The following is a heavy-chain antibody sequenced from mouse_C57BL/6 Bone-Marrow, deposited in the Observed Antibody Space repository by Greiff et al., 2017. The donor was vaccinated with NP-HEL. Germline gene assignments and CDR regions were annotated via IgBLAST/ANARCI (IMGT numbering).Heavy chain of an antibody. V-gene: IGHV5-4*03. CDR3: ARSFDY. CDR2: ISDGGSYT. J-gene: IGHJ2*01. Sequence: EVKLVESGGGLVKPGGSLKLSCAASGFTFSSYAMSWVRQTPEKRLEWVASISDGGSYTYYPDNVTGRFTISRDTAKNNLYLQMSDLKSEDTAMYYCARSFDYWGQGTTLTVST. CDR1: GFTFSSYA.